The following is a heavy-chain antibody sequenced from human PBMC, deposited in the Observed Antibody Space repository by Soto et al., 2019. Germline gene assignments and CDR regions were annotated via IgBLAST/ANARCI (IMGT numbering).Heavy chain of an antibody. CDR3: VRAPEQRPIDY. Sequence: GGSLRLSCAASGVTLSDYWMHWVRQVPGKGLLWVSRISVDGGDTTYADSVKGRFTISRDNAKNTLYLQMDTLRAEDTAIYYCVRAPEQRPIDYWDHGSLVTVSS. J-gene: IGHJ4*01. CDR1: GVTLSDYW. D-gene: IGHD6-19*01. V-gene: IGHV3-74*01. CDR2: ISVDGGDT.